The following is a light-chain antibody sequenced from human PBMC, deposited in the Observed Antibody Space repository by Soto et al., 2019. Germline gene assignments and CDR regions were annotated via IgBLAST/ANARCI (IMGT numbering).Light chain of an antibody. CDR2: GAS. J-gene: IGKJ1*01. CDR3: QQYGSSRT. Sequence: EIVLTQSPTTLSLSPGERATLSCRASQSVSSYLAWYQQKPGQAPRLLIYGASSRATGIPDRFSGSGSGTDFTLTISRLEPEDFAVYYCQQYGSSRTFGQGTKVDNK. CDR1: QSVSSY. V-gene: IGKV3-20*01.